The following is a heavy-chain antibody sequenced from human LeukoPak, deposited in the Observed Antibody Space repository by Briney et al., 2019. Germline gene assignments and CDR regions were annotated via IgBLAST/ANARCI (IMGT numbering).Heavy chain of an antibody. CDR2: IIPIFGTA. CDR1: GGTFSSYA. Sequence: ASVKVSCKASGGTFSSYAISWVRRAPGQGLEWMGRIIPIFGTANYAQKFQGRVTITTDESTSTAYMELSSLRSEDTAVYYCAIGKVSYGYGDRLTVCYWGQGTLVTVSS. D-gene: IGHD5-18*01. J-gene: IGHJ4*02. V-gene: IGHV1-69*05. CDR3: AIGKVSYGYGDRLTVCY.